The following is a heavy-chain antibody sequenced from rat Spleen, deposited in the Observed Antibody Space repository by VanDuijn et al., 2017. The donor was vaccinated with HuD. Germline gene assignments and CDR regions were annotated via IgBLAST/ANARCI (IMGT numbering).Heavy chain of an antibody. CDR1: GFSLTNYN. V-gene: IGHV2-45*01. J-gene: IGHJ1*01. Sequence: QVQLMESGPGLVQPSETLSLTCTVSGFSLTNYNVHWVRQPPGKGLEWMGVMWSGGSTDYNSALKSRLSISRDTSKNLVFLTMNSLQTEDTAIYYCTREDWYFDFWGPGTMVTVSS. CDR3: TREDWYFDF. CDR2: MWSGGST.